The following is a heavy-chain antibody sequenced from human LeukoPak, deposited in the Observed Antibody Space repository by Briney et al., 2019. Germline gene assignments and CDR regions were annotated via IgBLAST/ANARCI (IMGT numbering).Heavy chain of an antibody. CDR3: ARVLPYDSSGYYLGFDY. Sequence: GGSLRLSCAASGFTFSDYYMSWIRQAPGKGLEWVSYISSSGSTIDYADSVKGRFTISRDNAKNSLYLRMNSLRAEDTAVYYCARVLPYDSSGYYLGFDYCGQGTLVTVSS. J-gene: IGHJ4*02. CDR2: ISSSGSTI. V-gene: IGHV3-11*01. D-gene: IGHD3-22*01. CDR1: GFTFSDYY.